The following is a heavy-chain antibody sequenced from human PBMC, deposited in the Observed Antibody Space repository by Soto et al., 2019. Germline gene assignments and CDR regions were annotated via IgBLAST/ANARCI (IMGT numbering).Heavy chain of an antibody. CDR3: ARDQSWHDLVWWFDP. V-gene: IGHV1-3*01. J-gene: IGHJ5*02. D-gene: IGHD1-1*01. CDR2: INSGNGNT. Sequence: GASVKVSCKASGYTFASYAIQWVRQAPGQRPEWMGWINSGNGNTKYSQKFQGRVSITRDTSASTAYMELSSLRSEDTAVYYCARDQSWHDLVWWFDPWGQGTLVTVSS. CDR1: GYTFASYA.